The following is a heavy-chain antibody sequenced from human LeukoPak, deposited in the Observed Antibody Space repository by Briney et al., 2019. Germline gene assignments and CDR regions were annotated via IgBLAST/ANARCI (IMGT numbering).Heavy chain of an antibody. CDR2: ISAYNGST. J-gene: IGHJ5*02. CDR1: GYAFTSYG. D-gene: IGHD3-22*01. V-gene: IGHV1-18*01. CDR3: ARDRSDYYDSSGYYFRFDP. Sequence: ASVKVSCKASGYAFTSYGISWVRQAPGQGLEWMGWISAYNGSTNYAQKLQGRVTMTTDTSTSTAYMELRSLRSDDTAVYYCARDRSDYYDSSGYYFRFDPWGQGTLVTVSS.